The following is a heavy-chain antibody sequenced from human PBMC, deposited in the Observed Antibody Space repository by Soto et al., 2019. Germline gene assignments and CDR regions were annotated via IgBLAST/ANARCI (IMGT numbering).Heavy chain of an antibody. CDR1: GFTFSSYA. Sequence: PGGSLRLSCAASGFTFSSYAMSWVRQAPGKGLEWVSAISGSGGTTYYADSVKGRFTFSRDNSKNTLYLQMNSLRAEDTAVYYCARGLRYFDWLLDYYYGMDVWGQGTTVTVSS. V-gene: IGHV3-23*01. CDR2: ISGSGGTT. CDR3: ARGLRYFDWLLDYYYGMDV. D-gene: IGHD3-9*01. J-gene: IGHJ6*02.